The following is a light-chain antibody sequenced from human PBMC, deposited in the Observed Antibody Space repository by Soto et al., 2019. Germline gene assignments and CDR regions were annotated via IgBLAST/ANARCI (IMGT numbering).Light chain of an antibody. V-gene: IGKV3-20*01. CDR2: DAS. CDR1: QTVRNNY. J-gene: IGKJ4*01. Sequence: EFVLTQSPGTLSLSPGERATLSCRASQTVRNNYLAWYQQKPVQAPKLLIHDASSRATGIPDRFSGGGSGTDFILTISRLEPEDFAVYYCQQFSSYPLTFGGGTKVDIK. CDR3: QQFSSYPLT.